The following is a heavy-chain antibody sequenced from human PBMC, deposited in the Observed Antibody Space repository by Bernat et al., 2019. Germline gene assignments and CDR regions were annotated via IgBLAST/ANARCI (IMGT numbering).Heavy chain of an antibody. CDR1: GFTFSSYS. CDR3: ARGEYDSGYDPWYYFDY. D-gene: IGHD5-12*01. J-gene: IGHJ4*02. Sequence: EVQLVESGGGLVQPGGSLRLSCAASGFTFSSYSMNWVRQAPGKGLEWVSYISSSSSTKYYADSGKGRFTISRDNAKNSLYLQMNSLRDEDTAVYYCARGEYDSGYDPWYYFDYWGQGTLVTVSS. CDR2: ISSSSSTK. V-gene: IGHV3-48*02.